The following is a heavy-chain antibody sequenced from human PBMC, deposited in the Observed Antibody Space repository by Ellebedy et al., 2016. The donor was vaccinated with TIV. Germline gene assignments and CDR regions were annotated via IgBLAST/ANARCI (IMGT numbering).Heavy chain of an antibody. J-gene: IGHJ3*01. V-gene: IGHV3-7*01. Sequence: GESLKISCAASGFTFSSYWMSWVRQAPGKGLEWVANINQDGRAKYYVDSVKGRFTISRDNAKNSLYLQMNSLRVEDTAVYYCARDGSYGDYLSPTHAFTGWGQGTMITVSS. CDR1: GFTFSSYW. D-gene: IGHD4-17*01. CDR2: INQDGRAK. CDR3: ARDGSYGDYLSPTHAFTG.